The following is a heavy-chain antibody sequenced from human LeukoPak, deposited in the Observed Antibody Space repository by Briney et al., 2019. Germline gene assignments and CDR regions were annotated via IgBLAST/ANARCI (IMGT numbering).Heavy chain of an antibody. V-gene: IGHV4-39*07. D-gene: IGHD5-18*01. CDR1: GGSISSSSYY. Sequence: SETLSLTCTVSGGSISSSSYYWGWIRQPPGKGLEWIGSIYYSGSTYYNPSLKSRVTISVDTSKNQFSLKLSSVTAADTAVYYCARSDTSVVTINYWGQGTLVTVSS. CDR2: IYYSGST. CDR3: ARSDTSVVTINY. J-gene: IGHJ4*02.